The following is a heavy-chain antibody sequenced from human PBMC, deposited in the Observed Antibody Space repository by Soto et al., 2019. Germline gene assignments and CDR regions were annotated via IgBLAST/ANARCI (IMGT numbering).Heavy chain of an antibody. J-gene: IGHJ5*02. CDR3: AKNEGFFGLLHNWFDP. CDR2: ISGSGGST. V-gene: IGHV3-23*01. D-gene: IGHD2-15*01. Sequence: GGSLRLSCAASGFTFSSYAMSWVRQAPGKGLEWVSAISGSGGSTYYADSVKGRFTISRDNSKNTLYLQMNSLRAEDTAVYYCAKNEGFFGLLHNWFDPWGQGTLVTVSS. CDR1: GFTFSSYA.